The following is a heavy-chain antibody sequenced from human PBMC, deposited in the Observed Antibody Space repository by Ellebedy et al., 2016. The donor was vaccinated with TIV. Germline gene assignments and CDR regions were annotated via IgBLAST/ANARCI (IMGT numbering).Heavy chain of an antibody. Sequence: GESLKISCAVSDLIFSNYYMIHWVRQAPGKGLEWVSVIYSGGSTYYADSVKGRFTISRDNSKNTRYLQMNSLRAEDTAVYYCAKDSGYYYDSSGYYPFDYWGQGTLVTVSS. CDR2: IYSGGST. CDR1: DLIFSNYY. D-gene: IGHD3-22*01. V-gene: IGHV3-53*01. CDR3: AKDSGYYYDSSGYYPFDY. J-gene: IGHJ4*02.